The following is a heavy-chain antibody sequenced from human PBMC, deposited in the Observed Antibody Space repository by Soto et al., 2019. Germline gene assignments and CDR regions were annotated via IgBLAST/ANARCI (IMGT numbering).Heavy chain of an antibody. J-gene: IGHJ4*02. CDR2: SYWDDVN. D-gene: IGHD3-22*01. CDR1: GFSLNTGGVG. CDR3: AHRRGYDSSGYYYELDY. Sequence: QITLKESGPTLVKPTQTLTLTCTFSGFSLNTGGVGVGWIRQPPGKALEWLALSYWDDVNYYSPSLKDRLTITKDTSKNQVGLRVTNMDPVDTATYSCAHRRGYDSSGYYYELDYWGQGTLVTVSS. V-gene: IGHV2-5*02.